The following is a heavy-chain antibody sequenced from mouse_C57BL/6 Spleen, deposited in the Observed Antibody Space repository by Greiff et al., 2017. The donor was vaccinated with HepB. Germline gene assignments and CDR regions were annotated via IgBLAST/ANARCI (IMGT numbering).Heavy chain of an antibody. D-gene: IGHD2-4*01. CDR2: IYPSDSET. CDR1: GYTFTSYW. J-gene: IGHJ4*01. CDR3: ARELRLTSYAMDY. Sequence: VQLQQPGAELVRPGSSVKLSCKASGYTFTSYWMDWVKQRPGQGLEWIGNIYPSDSETHYNQKFKDKATLTVDKSSSTAYMQLSSLTSEDSAVYYCARELRLTSYAMDYWGQGTSVTVSS. V-gene: IGHV1-61*01.